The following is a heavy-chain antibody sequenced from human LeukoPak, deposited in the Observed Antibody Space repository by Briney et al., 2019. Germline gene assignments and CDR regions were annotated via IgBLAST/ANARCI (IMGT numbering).Heavy chain of an antibody. J-gene: IGHJ6*02. V-gene: IGHV3-23*01. Sequence: GGSLRLSSSASGFTFNSYAMSWVRQAPGKGLEWVSAISGSGGSTYYADSVKGRFTISRDNSKNTLYLQMNSLRAEDTAVYYCAKEAVTTYYYYYGMDVWGQGTTVTVSS. D-gene: IGHD4-17*01. CDR1: GFTFNSYA. CDR3: AKEAVTTYYYYYGMDV. CDR2: ISGSGGST.